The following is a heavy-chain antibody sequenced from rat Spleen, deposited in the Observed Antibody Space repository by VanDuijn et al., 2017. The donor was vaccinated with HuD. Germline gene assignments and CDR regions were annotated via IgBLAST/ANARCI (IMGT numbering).Heavy chain of an antibody. CDR1: GFSLTSYT. D-gene: IGHD4-3*01. V-gene: IGHV2-63*01. Sequence: QVQLKESGPGLVQPSQTLSLTCTVSGFSLTSYTVSWVRQPPGKGLEWMGRMRYDGDTYYNSALKSRLSISRDTSKNQVFLKMNSLQTDDTAIYYCTREGSRIRDYFDYWGQGVMVTVSS. CDR3: TREGSRIRDYFDY. J-gene: IGHJ2*01. CDR2: MRYDGDT.